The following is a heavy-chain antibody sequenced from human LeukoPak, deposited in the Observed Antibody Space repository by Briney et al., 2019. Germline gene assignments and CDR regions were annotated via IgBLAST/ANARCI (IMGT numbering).Heavy chain of an antibody. Sequence: SEPLSLTCAVYGGSFSGYYWSWIRQPPGKGLEWIGEINHSGSTNYNPSLKSRLTISVVTSKNQFSLKLSSVTAAGTAVYYCARGRLYYDSRSPLGPWGQGTLVTVSS. D-gene: IGHD3-22*01. V-gene: IGHV4-34*01. CDR3: ARGRLYYDSRSPLGP. CDR1: GGSFSGYY. J-gene: IGHJ5*02. CDR2: INHSGST.